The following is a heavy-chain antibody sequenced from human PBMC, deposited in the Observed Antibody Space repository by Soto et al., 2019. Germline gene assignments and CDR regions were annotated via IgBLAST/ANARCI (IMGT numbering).Heavy chain of an antibody. CDR3: ARDRSEAVAGSIYYYGMDV. D-gene: IGHD6-19*01. J-gene: IGHJ6*02. CDR1: GDSVSSNSAA. Sequence: PSQTLSLTFAISGDSVSSNSAAWNWIRQSPSRGLEWLGRTYYRSKWYNDYAVSVKSRITINPDTSKNQFSLQLNSVTPEDTAVYYCARDRSEAVAGSIYYYGMDVWGQGTTVTVSS. CDR2: TYYRSKWYN. V-gene: IGHV6-1*01.